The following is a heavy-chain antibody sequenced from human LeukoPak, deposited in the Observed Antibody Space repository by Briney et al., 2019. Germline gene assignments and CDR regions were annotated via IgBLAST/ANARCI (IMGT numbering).Heavy chain of an antibody. J-gene: IGHJ4*02. D-gene: IGHD3-10*01. CDR1: GYTFTAYY. V-gene: IGHV1-2*02. Sequence: ASVKVSCKASGYTFTAYYMYWVRQAPGQGLEWMGWINPNTGGTNYAQKFQGRVTMTRDTSISTAYMELSRLRSDDTAVYYCARAMVRGVIIPFGYWGQGTLVTVSS. CDR2: INPNTGGT. CDR3: ARAMVRGVIIPFGY.